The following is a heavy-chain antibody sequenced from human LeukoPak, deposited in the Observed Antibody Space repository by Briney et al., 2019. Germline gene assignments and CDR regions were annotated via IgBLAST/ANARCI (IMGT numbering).Heavy chain of an antibody. CDR2: IRYDGSNK. V-gene: IGHV3-30*02. CDR1: GFTFSSYG. J-gene: IGHJ6*03. CDR3: AKRDAAGTGSGSYYMDV. D-gene: IGHD6-13*01. Sequence: GGSLRLSCAASGFTFSSYGMHWVRQAPGKGLEWVAFIRYDGSNKYYADSVKGRFTISRDNSKNTLNLQMNSLRAEDTAVYYCAKRDAAGTGSGSYYMDVWGKGTTVTVSS.